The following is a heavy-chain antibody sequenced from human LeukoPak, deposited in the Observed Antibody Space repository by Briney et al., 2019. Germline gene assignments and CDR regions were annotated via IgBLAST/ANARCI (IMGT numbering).Heavy chain of an antibody. CDR2: ISNSGGRT. D-gene: IGHD5-12*01. CDR3: AKSYNGYESKPDY. CDR1: GFTFSSYA. V-gene: IGHV3-23*01. J-gene: IGHJ4*02. Sequence: PGGSLRLCCAASGFTFSSYAMSCVRQDPGKGLEWVSSISNSGGRTFYTDSVKGRFTISRDNSKITLYLQMNSLRAEDTAVYYCAKSYNGYESKPDYWGQGTLVTVSS.